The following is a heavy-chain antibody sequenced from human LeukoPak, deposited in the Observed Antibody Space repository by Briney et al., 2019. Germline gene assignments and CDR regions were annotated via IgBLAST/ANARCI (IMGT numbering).Heavy chain of an antibody. D-gene: IGHD3-3*01. V-gene: IGHV4-38-2*01. CDR2: IYHSGST. J-gene: IGHJ4*02. CDR3: ARYYDFWSGYLDY. CDR1: GYSISSGYY. Sequence: PSETLSLTCAVPGYSISSGYYWGWIRQPPGKGLEWIGSIYHSGSTYYNPSLKSRVTISVDTSKNQFSLKLSSVTAADTAVYYCARYYDFWSGYLDYWGQGTLVTVSS.